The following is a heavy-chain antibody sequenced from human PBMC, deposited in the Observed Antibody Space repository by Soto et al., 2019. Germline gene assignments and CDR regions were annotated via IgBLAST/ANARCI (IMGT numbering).Heavy chain of an antibody. CDR1: GGSISSSSYY. CDR3: AREGLIRRGATTEGGDY. V-gene: IGHV4-39*02. Sequence: QLQLQESGPGLVKPSETLSLTCTVSGGSISSSSYYWGWIRQPPGKGLEWIGSIYYSGSTYYNPSLTRRVPFSVDTSKNQFSLKLSSVTAADTAVYYCAREGLIRRGATTEGGDYWGQGTLVTVSS. J-gene: IGHJ4*02. D-gene: IGHD1-26*01. CDR2: IYYSGST.